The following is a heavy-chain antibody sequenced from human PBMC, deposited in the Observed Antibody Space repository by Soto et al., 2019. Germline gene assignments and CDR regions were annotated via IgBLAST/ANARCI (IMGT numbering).Heavy chain of an antibody. V-gene: IGHV3-23*01. CDR1: GFTFSSYA. D-gene: IGHD3-10*01. CDR2: ISGSGGST. J-gene: IGHJ6*02. Sequence: GGSLRLSCAASGFTFSSYAMSWVRQAPGKGLEWVSAISGSGGSTYYADSVKGRFTISRDNSKNTLYLQMNSLRAEDTAVYYCAKVFWFGELSYYYGMDVWGQGTTVTVSS. CDR3: AKVFWFGELSYYYGMDV.